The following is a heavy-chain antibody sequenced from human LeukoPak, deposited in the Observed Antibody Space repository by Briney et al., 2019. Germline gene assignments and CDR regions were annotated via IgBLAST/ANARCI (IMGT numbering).Heavy chain of an antibody. CDR2: INPAGDT. D-gene: IGHD2-15*01. J-gene: IGHJ6*02. Sequence: GGSLRLSCAASGFTFSTYDMHWVRQATGKGLEWVSGINPAGDTYYPGSVKGRFTISREDAKNSFYLQMNSLGVGDTAVYYCARGDCSGGSCSSMDVWGQGTTVTVSS. CDR3: ARGDCSGGSCSSMDV. CDR1: GFTFSTYD. V-gene: IGHV3-13*04.